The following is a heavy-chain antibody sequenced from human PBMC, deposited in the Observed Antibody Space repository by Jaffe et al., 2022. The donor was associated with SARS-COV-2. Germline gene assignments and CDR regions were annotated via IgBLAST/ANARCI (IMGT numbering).Heavy chain of an antibody. Sequence: QVQLQESGPGLVKPSGTLSLTCTVSGGSISNNYWSWIRQSPGKGLEWIGFIYYSGTTNYNPSLKSRVAMSVDTSNNQFSLRLTSVTAADTAIYYCARHLRRSTWPYYYYNMDVWGQGTTVSVSS. V-gene: IGHV4-59*01. CDR3: ARHLRRSTWPYYYYNMDV. J-gene: IGHJ6*02. CDR1: GGSISNNY. CDR2: IYYSGTT.